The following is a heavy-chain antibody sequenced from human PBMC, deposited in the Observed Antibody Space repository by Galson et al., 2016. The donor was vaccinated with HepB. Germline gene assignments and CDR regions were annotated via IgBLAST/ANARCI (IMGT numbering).Heavy chain of an antibody. D-gene: IGHD6-19*01. J-gene: IGHJ4*02. CDR2: VNPYSGGT. CDR1: GYTFTDYY. CDR3: VRVRQWRVLDF. V-gene: IGHV1-2*02. Sequence: SVKVSCKASGYTFTDYYFHWVRQAPGQGLEWMGWVNPYSGGTNYAQKFQGRVTMTSDTSFSTVYMELSRLKSDDTAVYFCVRVRQWRVLDFWGQGTLVTVYS.